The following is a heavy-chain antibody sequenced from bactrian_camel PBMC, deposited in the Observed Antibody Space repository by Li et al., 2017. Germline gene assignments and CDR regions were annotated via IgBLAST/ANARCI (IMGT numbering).Heavy chain of an antibody. CDR2: IYSDGST. J-gene: IGHJ4*01. Sequence: QLVESGGGSVQAGGSLRLSCVASGDTISRYCMGWFRQITDKEREGVAGIYSDGSTIYGESTEGRFTVSRDNDKNLLFLQMSNLKPEDSAMYYCAVDPRLSFCSDASMTGGWQFLGRGTQVPVS. D-gene: IGHD8*01. CDR1: GDTISRYC. V-gene: IGHV3S9*01.